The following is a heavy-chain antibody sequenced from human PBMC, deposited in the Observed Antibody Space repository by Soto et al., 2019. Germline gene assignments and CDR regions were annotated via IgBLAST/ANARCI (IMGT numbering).Heavy chain of an antibody. D-gene: IGHD2-2*02. Sequence: PGGSLRLSCAASGFIFSGSAIHWVRQASGKGLEWVGRIRSSANNFATSSAASVKGRFTFSRDDSKNTAYLQMNTLKPEDTAVYYCARGQGAAIGDYYYHGMDVWGQGTTVTVSS. V-gene: IGHV3-73*01. CDR1: GFIFSGSA. J-gene: IGHJ6*02. CDR3: ARGQGAAIGDYYYHGMDV. CDR2: IRSSANNFAT.